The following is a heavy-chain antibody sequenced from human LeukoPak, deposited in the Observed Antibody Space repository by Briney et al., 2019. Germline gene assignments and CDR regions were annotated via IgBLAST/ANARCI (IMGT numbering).Heavy chain of an antibody. D-gene: IGHD3-9*01. CDR2: THYSGTT. Sequence: SETLSLTCTVSGVSIFSYYWNWIRQPPGQGLEWIGYTHYSGTTKYNPALKSRVTISVDTSKSQFSLKLSSPTAADTAVYYCATGRSIRYFDYWGQGTLLSVS. V-gene: IGHV4-59*08. J-gene: IGHJ4*02. CDR1: GVSIFSYY. CDR3: ATGRSIRYFDY.